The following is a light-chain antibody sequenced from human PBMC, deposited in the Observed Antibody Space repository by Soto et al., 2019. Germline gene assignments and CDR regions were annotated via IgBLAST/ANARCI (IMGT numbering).Light chain of an antibody. V-gene: IGKV3-11*01. Sequence: EMVLTQSPATLSLSPGERATLSCRASQSVSSNLAWYQQKPGQAPRLLMYDAATRATGIPARFSGGGSGTEVTLTISSLEPEDVAVDYCQQRSELPCTFGQGTKVEIK. CDR1: QSVSSN. CDR3: QQRSELPCT. J-gene: IGKJ1*01. CDR2: DAA.